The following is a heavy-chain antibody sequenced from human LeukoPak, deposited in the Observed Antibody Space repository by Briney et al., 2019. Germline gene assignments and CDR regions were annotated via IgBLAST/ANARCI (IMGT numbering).Heavy chain of an antibody. CDR3: ARDCGTSGWPLFDH. Sequence: GGSLRLSCAASGFTFRTYWMNWVRQAPGKGLEWVSYISSSSSSTIYYADSVKGRFTISRDNAKNSLYLQMNSLRDEDTAVYYCARDCGTSGWPLFDHWGQGTLVTVSS. D-gene: IGHD6-19*01. CDR2: ISSSSSSTI. CDR1: GFTFRTYW. J-gene: IGHJ4*02. V-gene: IGHV3-48*02.